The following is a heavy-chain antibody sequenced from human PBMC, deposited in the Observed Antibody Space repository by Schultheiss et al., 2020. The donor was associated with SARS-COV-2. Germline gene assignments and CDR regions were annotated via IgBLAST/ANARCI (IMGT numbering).Heavy chain of an antibody. V-gene: IGHV4-38-2*02. CDR1: GYSISSGYY. D-gene: IGHD3-10*01. CDR2: IYHSGST. Sequence: SQTLSLTCAVSGYSISSGYYWGWIRQPPGKGLEWIGSIYHSGSTYYNPSLKSRVTISVDTSKNQFSLKLSSVTAADTAVYYCARDSGFGESDNNWFDPWGQGTLVTVSS. J-gene: IGHJ5*02. CDR3: ARDSGFGESDNNWFDP.